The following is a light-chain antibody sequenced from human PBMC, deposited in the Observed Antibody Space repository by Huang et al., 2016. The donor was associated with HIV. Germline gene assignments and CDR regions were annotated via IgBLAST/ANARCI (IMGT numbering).Light chain of an antibody. V-gene: IGKV3-15*01. J-gene: IGKJ2*01. CDR3: QQYNNWPPYT. Sequence: EVVMTQSPATLSVSPGERATLSCRASQSVSNNLAWYQQKPGQAPRLFIYGASTRATGIPARLSGSGSRTEFTLTISSLQAEDFAVYYCQQYNNWPPYTFGQGTKLEIK. CDR2: GAS. CDR1: QSVSNN.